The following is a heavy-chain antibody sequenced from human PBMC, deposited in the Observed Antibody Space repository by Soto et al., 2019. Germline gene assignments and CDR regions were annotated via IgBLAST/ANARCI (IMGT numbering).Heavy chain of an antibody. J-gene: IGHJ3*01. Sequence: EVQLVESGGGLIQPGGSLRLSCAASGFTFSSNDMNWVRQAPGKGLEWVSLIYSGGSTYYADSVKGRFTISRDNSKNTLDLQMSRLRAEDKAVYYCATRPLLPGAPWGQGTMVTVSS. CDR2: IYSGGST. CDR3: ATRPLLPGAP. D-gene: IGHD3-22*01. CDR1: GFTFSSND. V-gene: IGHV3-53*01.